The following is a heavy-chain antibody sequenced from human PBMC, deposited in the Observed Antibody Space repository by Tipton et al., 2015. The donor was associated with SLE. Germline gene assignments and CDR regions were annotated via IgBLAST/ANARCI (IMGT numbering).Heavy chain of an antibody. J-gene: IGHJ4*02. CDR1: GGSISSYY. CDR2: IYHSGST. CDR3: ARFVFWSPIGDR. D-gene: IGHD3-3*01. Sequence: TLSLTCTVSGGSISSYYWSWIRQPPGKGLEWIGSIYHSGSTYYNSSLRSRVTISVDTSENQFSLKLSSVTAADTAVYYCARFVFWSPIGDRWGQGTLVTVSS. V-gene: IGHV4-59*04.